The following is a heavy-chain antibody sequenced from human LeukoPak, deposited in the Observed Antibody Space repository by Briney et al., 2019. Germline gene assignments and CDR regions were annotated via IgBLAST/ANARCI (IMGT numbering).Heavy chain of an antibody. V-gene: IGHV4-4*07. CDR2: IYSSGST. CDR1: RGSINNYY. Sequence: SETLSLTCTVARGSINNYYWSWIRQPAGKGLEWTGRIYSSGSTNYNPSLKSRVTMSVDTSKNQFSLKLRSVTAADTAVYYCARGGSGISNAFDIWGQGTMVTVSS. D-gene: IGHD3-10*01. CDR3: ARGGSGISNAFDI. J-gene: IGHJ3*02.